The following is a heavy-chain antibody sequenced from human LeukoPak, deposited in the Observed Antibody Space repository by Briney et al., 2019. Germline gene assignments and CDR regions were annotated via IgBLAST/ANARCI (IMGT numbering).Heavy chain of an antibody. CDR1: GGSFSAYY. CDR2: INHSGST. V-gene: IGHV4-34*01. Sequence: SETQSLTCAVYGGSFSAYYWSWIRRPPGKGLEWIGEINHSGSTNYNPSLKSRVTISVDTSKNQFSLKLSSVTAADTAVYYCAMSITMIIVIIKRPPTIDYWGQGTLVTVSS. D-gene: IGHD3-22*01. CDR3: AMSITMIIVIIKRPPTIDY. J-gene: IGHJ4*02.